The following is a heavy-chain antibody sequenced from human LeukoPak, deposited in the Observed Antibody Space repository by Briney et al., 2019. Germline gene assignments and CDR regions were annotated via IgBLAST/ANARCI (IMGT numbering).Heavy chain of an antibody. Sequence: SETLSLTCAVPGGSISSGGYSWSWIRQPPGKGLEWIGYIYHSGSTYYNPSLKSRVTISVDTSKNQFSLKLSSVTAADTAVYYCARDPPVGFVDYYDSSGYSHDAFDIWDQGTMVTVSS. CDR1: GGSISSGGYS. CDR3: ARDPPVGFVDYYDSSGYSHDAFDI. V-gene: IGHV4-30-2*01. D-gene: IGHD3-22*01. CDR2: IYHSGST. J-gene: IGHJ3*02.